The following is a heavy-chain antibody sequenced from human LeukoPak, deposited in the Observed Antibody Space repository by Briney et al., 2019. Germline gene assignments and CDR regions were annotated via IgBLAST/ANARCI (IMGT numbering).Heavy chain of an antibody. V-gene: IGHV4-28*01. Sequence: SDTLSLTCAVSGYSISSSYWWGWIRQPPGKALEWIGYIYYRGSTYYNPSLKSRVTISVDTSKNQFSLKLSSVTAADTAVYYCARLVGAGAHHFDYWGQGTLVTVSS. CDR2: IYYRGST. CDR1: GYSISSSYW. J-gene: IGHJ4*02. D-gene: IGHD1-26*01. CDR3: ARLVGAGAHHFDY.